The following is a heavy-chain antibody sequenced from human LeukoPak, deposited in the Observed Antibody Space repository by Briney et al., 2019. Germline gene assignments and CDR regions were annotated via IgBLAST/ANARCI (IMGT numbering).Heavy chain of an antibody. J-gene: IGHJ5*01. CDR2: MSGSGDTT. D-gene: IGHD1-1*01. Sequence: GGSLRLSWPAAAVTFSNFRMGSIRQAPGKGLEWVSRMSGSGDTTNYADSVKGRFTISRDNSKNMLFLQLNSLSVEDTAVYYCTPHSGLRASVEMPGTFDASGQRTLVTVSS. V-gene: IGHV3-23*01. CDR1: AVTFSNFR. CDR3: TPHSGLRASVEMPGTFDA.